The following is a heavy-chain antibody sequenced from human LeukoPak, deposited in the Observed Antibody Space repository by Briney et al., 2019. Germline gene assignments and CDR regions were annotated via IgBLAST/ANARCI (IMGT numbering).Heavy chain of an antibody. V-gene: IGHV3-7*03. CDR1: GFTFSSYW. D-gene: IGHD5-18*01. CDR2: IKQDGSEK. J-gene: IGHJ4*02. Sequence: GGSLRLSCAASGFTFSSYWMSWVRQAPGKGLEWVANIKQDGSEKYYVDSVKGRFTISRDNSKNTVYLQMDSLRAEDSAVYYCAKNAGYSYGLYYFDYWGQGTLVTVSS. CDR3: AKNAGYSYGLYYFDY.